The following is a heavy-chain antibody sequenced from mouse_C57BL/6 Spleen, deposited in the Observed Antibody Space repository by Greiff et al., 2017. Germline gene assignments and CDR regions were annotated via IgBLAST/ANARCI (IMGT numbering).Heavy chain of an antibody. D-gene: IGHD2-4*01. J-gene: IGHJ2*01. CDR2: ISDGGSYT. V-gene: IGHV5-4*01. Sequence: EVHLVESGGGLVKPGGSLKLSCAASGFTFSSYAMSLVRQTPEKRLEWVATISDGGSYTYYPDNVKGRFTISRDNAKNNLYLQMSHLKSEDTAMYYCAREDYDYGDYYFDYWGQGTTLTVSS. CDR1: GFTFSSYA. CDR3: AREDYDYGDYYFDY.